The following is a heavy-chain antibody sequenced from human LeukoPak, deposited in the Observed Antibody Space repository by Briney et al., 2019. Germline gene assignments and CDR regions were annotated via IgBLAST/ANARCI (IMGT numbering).Heavy chain of an antibody. CDR2: ISGRGGST. CDR1: GFTFSNYA. Sequence: PGGSLRLSCAASGFTFSNYAMSWVRQAPGKGLEWVSAISGRGGSTYYADSVKGGFTISSDTSKKTLHLQMNTLRAEDTAVYFCAKGRGLNLYGMDVWGQGTTVTVSS. CDR3: AKGRGLNLYGMDV. J-gene: IGHJ6*02. D-gene: IGHD3-10*01. V-gene: IGHV3-23*01.